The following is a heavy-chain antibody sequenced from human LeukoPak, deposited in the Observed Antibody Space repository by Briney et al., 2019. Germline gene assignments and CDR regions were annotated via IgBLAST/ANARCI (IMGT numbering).Heavy chain of an antibody. V-gene: IGHV3-30*03. Sequence: TGGSLRLSCAASGFTFSSYGMHWVRQAPGKGLEWVAVISYDGSNKYYADSVKGRFTISRDNAKNTLYLQMNSLRAEDTAVYFCARDLSGAIDYWGQGTQVTVSS. CDR2: ISYDGSNK. CDR1: GFTFSSYG. J-gene: IGHJ4*02. D-gene: IGHD3-10*01. CDR3: ARDLSGAIDY.